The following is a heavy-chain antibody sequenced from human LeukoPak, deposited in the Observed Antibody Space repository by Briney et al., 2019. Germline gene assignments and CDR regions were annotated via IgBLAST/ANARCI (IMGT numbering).Heavy chain of an antibody. D-gene: IGHD3-3*01. J-gene: IGHJ3*02. CDR2: IYYSGST. V-gene: IGHV4-39*01. CDR1: GGSISSSSYY. Sequence: SETLSLTCPVSGGSISSSSYYWGWIRQPPGKGLEWIGSIYYSGSTYYNPSLKSRVTISVDTSKNQFSLKLSSVTAADTAVYYCARQRTYYDFWSGYYLQAFDIWGQGTMVTVSS. CDR3: ARQRTYYDFWSGYYLQAFDI.